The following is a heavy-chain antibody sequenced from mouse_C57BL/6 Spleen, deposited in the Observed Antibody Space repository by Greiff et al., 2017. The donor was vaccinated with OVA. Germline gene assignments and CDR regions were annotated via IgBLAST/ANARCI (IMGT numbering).Heavy chain of an antibody. CDR3: ARGLYYGNYRYFDV. D-gene: IGHD2-1*01. Sequence: VQLQESGAELARPGASVKLSCKASGYTFTSYGISWVKQRTGQGLEWIGEIYPRSGNTYYNEKFKGKATLTADNSSSTAYMELRSLTSEDSAVYICARGLYYGNYRYFDVWGTGTTVTVSS. J-gene: IGHJ1*03. CDR2: IYPRSGNT. V-gene: IGHV1-81*01. CDR1: GYTFTSYG.